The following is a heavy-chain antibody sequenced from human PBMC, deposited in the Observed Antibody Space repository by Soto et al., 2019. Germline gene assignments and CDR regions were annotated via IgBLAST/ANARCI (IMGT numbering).Heavy chain of an antibody. D-gene: IGHD3-22*01. CDR3: ANQLHDSSGFHYNGLGV. CDR1: GFTFDDYA. V-gene: IGHV3-9*01. J-gene: IGHJ6*02. CDR2: ITWNGDTA. Sequence: EVQLVESGGGLVQPGRSLRLSCVAFGFTFDDYAMHWVRQVPGKRLEWVSGITWNGDTAAYADSVKGRFTISRDNARNSLELHMNDLRPEDTALYYCANQLHDSSGFHYNGLGVWGQGTTVTVSS.